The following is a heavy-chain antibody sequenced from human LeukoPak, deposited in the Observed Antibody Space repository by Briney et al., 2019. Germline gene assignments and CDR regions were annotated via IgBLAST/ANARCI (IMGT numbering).Heavy chain of an antibody. CDR2: ISSSGSTI. D-gene: IGHD6-13*01. J-gene: IGHJ4*02. CDR3: AREEGAAAGY. Sequence: GGSLRLSCAASGFTSSRYEMNWVRQAPGKGLEWVSYISSSGSTIYYADSVKGRFTISRDNAKNSLYLQMNSLRAEDTAVYYCAREEGAAAGYWGQGTLVTVSS. V-gene: IGHV3-48*03. CDR1: GFTSSRYE.